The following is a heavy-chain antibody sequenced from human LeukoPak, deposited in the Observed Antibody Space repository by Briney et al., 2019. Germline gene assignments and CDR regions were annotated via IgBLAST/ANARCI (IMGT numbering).Heavy chain of an antibody. CDR1: GGSLSSYY. V-gene: IGHV4-59*08. CDR2: IYYRGRT. D-gene: IGHD3-16*01. CDR3: ARQSDDLGYFQH. Sequence: SETLSLTCTVSGGSLSSYYWSWIRQPPGKGLEWIGYIYYRGRTKYNPSLQSRVTISVDTSRNQFSLRLSSVTAADTAVYYCARQSDDLGYFQHWGQGTLVTVSS. J-gene: IGHJ1*01.